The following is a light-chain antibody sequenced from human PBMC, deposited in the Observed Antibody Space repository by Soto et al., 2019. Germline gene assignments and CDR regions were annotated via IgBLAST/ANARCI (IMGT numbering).Light chain of an antibody. CDR1: NSDVGGYNY. CDR3: LSYTSISTLV. CDR2: DVN. J-gene: IGLJ1*01. Sequence: QAVVTQPASVSGSPGQSITMSCTGTNSDVGGYNYVSWYQQHPGKAPNLMLYDVNKRPSGISSRFSGSKSGNTASLTISGLQAEDEADYYCLSYTSISTLVFGTGTKLTVL. V-gene: IGLV2-14*01.